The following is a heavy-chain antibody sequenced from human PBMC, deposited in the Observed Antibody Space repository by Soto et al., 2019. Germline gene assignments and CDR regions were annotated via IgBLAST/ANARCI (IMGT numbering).Heavy chain of an antibody. CDR2: IYPGDSDT. V-gene: IGHV5-51*01. CDR1: GYNFTSYW. D-gene: IGHD2-21*02. CDR3: ARHIPYCGGDCYHS. J-gene: IGHJ4*02. Sequence: GVSLKISWKGCGYNFTSYWIGWVRQMPEKGLKWMGIIYPGDSDTRYSPSFQGQVTISADRSISTAYLQWSSLKASDTAMYYCARHIPYCGGDCYHSWCQETLVTISS.